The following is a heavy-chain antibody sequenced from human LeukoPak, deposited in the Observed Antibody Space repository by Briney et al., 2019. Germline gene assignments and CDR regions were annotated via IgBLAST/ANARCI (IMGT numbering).Heavy chain of an antibody. Sequence: GGSPRLSCAASGFTFSSYAMSWVRQAPGKWLEWVSAISGSGGSTYYADSVKSRFAISRDNSKNTLYLQMNSLRAEDTAVYYCAKDALDLGAIDYYFDYWGQGTLVTVS. CDR1: GFTFSSYA. D-gene: IGHD1-26*01. CDR3: AKDALDLGAIDYYFDY. V-gene: IGHV3-23*01. CDR2: ISGSGGST. J-gene: IGHJ4*02.